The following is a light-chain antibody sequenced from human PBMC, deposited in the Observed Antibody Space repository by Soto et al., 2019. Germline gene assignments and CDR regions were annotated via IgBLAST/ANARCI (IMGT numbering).Light chain of an antibody. CDR2: GAS. Sequence: EIVLTQSPGTLSLSPGERATLSCRASQSVSNYLAWYQQKPAQAPMLLIYGASSRATGIPDRFSGSGSGTDFTLTISRLEPDDFAVYYCQQYGGSPQAFGQGTKV. CDR3: QQYGGSPQA. J-gene: IGKJ1*01. V-gene: IGKV3-20*01. CDR1: QSVSNY.